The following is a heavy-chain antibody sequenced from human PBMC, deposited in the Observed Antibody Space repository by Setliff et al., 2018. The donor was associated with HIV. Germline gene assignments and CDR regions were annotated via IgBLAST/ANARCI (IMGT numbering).Heavy chain of an antibody. CDR3: ARQGDXYNLYHVYYFDX. J-gene: IGHJ4*02. V-gene: IGHV4-38-2*01. CDR1: GYSISSGYY. Sequence: SETLSLTCPVSGYSISSGYYWGWIRQPPGRGLEWIGAIHHSGNTYYNPSLKSRVTISVDTSKXLFSLKMSSVTAADTAVYYCARQGDXYNLYHVYYFDXWGQGTLVT. CDR2: IHHSGNT. D-gene: IGHD5-12*01.